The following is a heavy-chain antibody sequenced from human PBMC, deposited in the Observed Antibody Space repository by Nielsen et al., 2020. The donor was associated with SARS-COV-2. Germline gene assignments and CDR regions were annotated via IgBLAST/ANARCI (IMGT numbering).Heavy chain of an antibody. V-gene: IGHV1-69*04. D-gene: IGHD6-13*01. J-gene: IGHJ4*02. CDR3: ARGWGIAAAGALSGQYYFDY. Sequence: WVRQAPGQGLEWMGRIIPILGIANYAQKFQGRVTITADKSTSTAYMELSSLRSEDTAVYYCARGWGIAAAGALSGQYYFDYWGQGTLVTVSS. CDR2: IIPILGIA.